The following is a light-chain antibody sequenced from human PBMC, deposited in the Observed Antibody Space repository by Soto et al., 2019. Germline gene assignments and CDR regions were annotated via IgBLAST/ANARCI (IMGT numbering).Light chain of an antibody. CDR1: QPISDW. CDR3: QQYNTDPYI. V-gene: IGKV1-5*01. Sequence: DTQLTQSPGTLSASIGDRVSITCRASQPISDWLAWYQHKPGQAPKLLIFDASSLESGVPSSFGGPGSGTEFTLTITSLQPDDFATYYCQQYNTDPYIVGPGTTVEIK. CDR2: DAS. J-gene: IGKJ3*01.